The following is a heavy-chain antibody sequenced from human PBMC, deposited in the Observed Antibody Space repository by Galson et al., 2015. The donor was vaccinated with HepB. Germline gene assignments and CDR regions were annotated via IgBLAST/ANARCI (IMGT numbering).Heavy chain of an antibody. CDR1: GYTFTSYA. Sequence: SVKVSCKASGYTFTSYAMHWVRQAPGQRLEWMGWINAGNGNTKYSQKFQGRVTITRDTSASTAYMELSSLRSEDTAVYYCARVVVPAAHDAFDIWGQGTMVTVSS. V-gene: IGHV1-3*01. D-gene: IGHD2-2*01. J-gene: IGHJ3*02. CDR2: INAGNGNT. CDR3: ARVVVPAAHDAFDI.